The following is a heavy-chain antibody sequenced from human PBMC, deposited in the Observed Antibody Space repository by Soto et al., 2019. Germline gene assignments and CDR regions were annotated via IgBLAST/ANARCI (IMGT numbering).Heavy chain of an antibody. CDR1: GFSLSSYT. V-gene: IGHV3-21*01. Sequence: EVQLVESGGGLVKLGGSLRLSCAASGFSLSSYTMHWVRQAPGKGLEWVSLVSTTSSYINYADSVKGRFTISRDNARNSLYLQMNSLRAEDTAVYYCARETPLDPDYGDNPFSDYWGQGTLVTVSS. CDR2: VSTTSSYI. D-gene: IGHD4-17*01. CDR3: ARETPLDPDYGDNPFSDY. J-gene: IGHJ4*02.